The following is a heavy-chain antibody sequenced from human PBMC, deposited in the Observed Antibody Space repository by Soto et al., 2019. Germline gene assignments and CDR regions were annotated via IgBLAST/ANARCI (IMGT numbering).Heavy chain of an antibody. CDR1: GFTFDYYW. V-gene: IGHV3-74*01. J-gene: IGHJ3*01. CDR2: IHSDGTTT. D-gene: IGHD3-10*01. CDR3: ARGARGGFDL. Sequence: EVQLVESGGGLVQPGESLRLSCAASGFTFDYYWMHWVRQAPGKGLVWVSRIHSDGTTTTYADSVKGRFTISRDNARNTVTLQMSSQRVEDTAVYYCARGARGGFDLWGRGTVVSVSS.